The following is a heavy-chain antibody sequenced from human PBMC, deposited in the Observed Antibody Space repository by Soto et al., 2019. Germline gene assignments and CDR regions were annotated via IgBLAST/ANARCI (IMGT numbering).Heavy chain of an antibody. CDR3: ARHWPPHAPFVLMVYATHNWFDP. CDR1: GGSISSSSYY. J-gene: IGHJ5*02. D-gene: IGHD2-8*01. CDR2: IYYSGST. V-gene: IGHV4-39*01. Sequence: SETLSLTCTVSGGSISSSSYYWGWIRQPPGKGLEWIGSIYYSGSTYYNPSLKSRVTISVDTSKNQFSLKLSSVTAADTAVYYCARHWPPHAPFVLMVYATHNWFDPWGQGTLVTVSS.